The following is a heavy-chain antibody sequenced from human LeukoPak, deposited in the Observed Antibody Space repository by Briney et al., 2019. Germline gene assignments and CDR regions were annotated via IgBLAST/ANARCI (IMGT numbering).Heavy chain of an antibody. V-gene: IGHV3-64D*06. CDR1: GFSFSSYA. CDR2: ISSNGGST. Sequence: GGSLRLSCSASGFSFSSYAMYWVRQAPGKGLEYVPAISSNGGSTYYTDSVKGRFTISRDNSKNTLYLQMSSLRAEDTAVYYCATDPHAKYFDYWGQGTLVTVSS. CDR3: ATDPHAKYFDY. J-gene: IGHJ4*02.